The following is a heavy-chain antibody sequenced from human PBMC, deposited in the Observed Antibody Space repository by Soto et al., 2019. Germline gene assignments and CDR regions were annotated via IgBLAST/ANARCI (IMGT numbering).Heavy chain of an antibody. CDR3: ERALLYDYIWGSYGPFDY. CDR1: GFTFSSYG. CDR2: INSDGSTT. J-gene: IGHJ4*02. Sequence: GGSLRLSCAASGFTFSSYGMHWVRQAPGKGLVWVSRINSDGSTTSYADSVKGRFTISRDNAKNTLYLQMNSLRAEDTAVYYCERALLYDYIWGSYGPFDYWGQGTLVTVSS. D-gene: IGHD3-16*01. V-gene: IGHV3-74*01.